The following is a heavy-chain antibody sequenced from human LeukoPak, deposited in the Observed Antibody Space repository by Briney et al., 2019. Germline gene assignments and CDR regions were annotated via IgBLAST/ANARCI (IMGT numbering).Heavy chain of an antibody. D-gene: IGHD3-22*01. CDR3: ASQPLGSGYYYGDY. Sequence: SETLSLTCTVSGGSISSGGYYWSWIRQHPGKGLEWIGYIYYSGSTYYNPSLKSRVTISVDTSKNQFSLKLSSVTAADTAVYYCASQPLGSGYYYGDYWGQGTLVTVSS. CDR2: IYYSGST. CDR1: GGSISSGGYY. J-gene: IGHJ4*02. V-gene: IGHV4-31*03.